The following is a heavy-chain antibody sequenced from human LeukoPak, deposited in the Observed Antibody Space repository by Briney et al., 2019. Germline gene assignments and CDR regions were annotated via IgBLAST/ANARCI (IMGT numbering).Heavy chain of an antibody. V-gene: IGHV4-30-4*01. D-gene: IGHD4-11*01. CDR3: AREVSVTPYYFDY. J-gene: IGHJ4*02. Sequence: SQTLPLTCTVSGGSISSGDYYWSWIRQPPGKGLEWIGYIYYSGSTYYNPSLKSRVTISVDTSKNQFSLKLSSVTAADTAVYYCAREVSVTPYYFDYWGQGTLVTVSS. CDR2: IYYSGST. CDR1: GGSISSGDYY.